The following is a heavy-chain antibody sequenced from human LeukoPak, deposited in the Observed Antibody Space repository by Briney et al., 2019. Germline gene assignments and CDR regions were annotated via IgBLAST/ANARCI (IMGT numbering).Heavy chain of an antibody. CDR3: AKDGLYDFWSGYYPVDY. V-gene: IGHV3-23*01. CDR1: GFTFSSYA. J-gene: IGHJ4*02. Sequence: GGSLRLSCAASGFTFSSYAMSWVRQAPGEGLEWVSAISGSGGSTYYADSVKGRFTISRDNSKNTLYLQMNSLRAEDTAVYYCAKDGLYDFWSGYYPVDYWGQGTLATVSS. CDR2: ISGSGGST. D-gene: IGHD3-3*01.